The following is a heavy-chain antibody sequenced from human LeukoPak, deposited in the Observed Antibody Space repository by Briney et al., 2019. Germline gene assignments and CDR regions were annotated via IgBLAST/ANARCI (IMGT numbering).Heavy chain of an antibody. D-gene: IGHD3-22*01. J-gene: IGHJ4*02. CDR1: GFTFNSYW. CDR3: AKETPHYDSSGYYHRAFDY. V-gene: IGHV3-74*01. Sequence: GGSLRLSCAASGFTFNSYWLLWVRQAPGKGLVWVSRINRDGTTTAYADSVKGRFTISRDNSKNTLYLQMNSLRAEDTAVYYCAKETPHYDSSGYYHRAFDYWGQGTLVTVSS. CDR2: INRDGTTT.